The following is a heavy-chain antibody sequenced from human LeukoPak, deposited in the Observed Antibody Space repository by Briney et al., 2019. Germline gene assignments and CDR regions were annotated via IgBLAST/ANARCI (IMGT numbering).Heavy chain of an antibody. V-gene: IGHV3-33*06. J-gene: IGHJ4*02. Sequence: GGSLRLSCAASGFTFSSYGMHWVRQAPGKGLEWVAVIWYDGSNKYYADSVKGRFIMSRDNSKNTLYLQMNRLRAGDTAVYYCAKAERWIQLLLLDYWGQGTLVTVSS. CDR1: GFTFSSYG. D-gene: IGHD5-18*01. CDR3: AKAERWIQLLLLDY. CDR2: IWYDGSNK.